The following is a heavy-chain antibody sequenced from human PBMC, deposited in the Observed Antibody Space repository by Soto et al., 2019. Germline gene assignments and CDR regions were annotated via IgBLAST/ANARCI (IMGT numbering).Heavy chain of an antibody. D-gene: IGHD3-3*01. J-gene: IGHJ6*03. V-gene: IGHV4-39*01. Sequence: QLQLQESGPGLVKPLETLSLSSTVSGDSISSSSSYYWGWIRQPPGKGLEWIANMYYSGSKYYNPSLKSRVTISLETSENQFSLKLSSVTAADTAVYYCARIKIVGILTYYMDVWGKGTPVTVSS. CDR2: MYYSGSK. CDR3: ARIKIVGILTYYMDV. CDR1: GDSISSSSSYY.